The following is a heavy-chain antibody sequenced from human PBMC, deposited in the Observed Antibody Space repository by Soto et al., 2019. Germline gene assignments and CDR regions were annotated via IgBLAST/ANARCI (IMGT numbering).Heavy chain of an antibody. CDR1: GGTHMSYA. CDR3: ANYGSGSYIRYGMDV. J-gene: IGHJ6*02. D-gene: IGHD3-10*01. Sequence: TVNVSRKSSGGTHMSYAISWVRQAPGQGLEWMGGIIPNFGTANYAQKFQGRVTITADKSTSTAYMELSSLRSEDTAVYYCANYGSGSYIRYGMDVWCQGTTVTVSS. V-gene: IGHV1-69*06. CDR2: IIPNFGTA.